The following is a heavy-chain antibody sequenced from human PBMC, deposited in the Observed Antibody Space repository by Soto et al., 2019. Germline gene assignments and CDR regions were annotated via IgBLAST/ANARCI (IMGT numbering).Heavy chain of an antibody. CDR2: IYYSGST. D-gene: IGHD1-7*01. CDR3: AGKTGTTLAYYMDV. Sequence: QLQLQESGPGLVKPSETLSLTCTVSGGSISSSSYYWGWIRQPPGKGLEWIGSIYYSGSTYYNPSLKSRVTISVDTSKNQCSLKLSSVTAADTAVYYCAGKTGTTLAYYMDVWGKGTTVTVSS. CDR1: GGSISSSSYY. V-gene: IGHV4-39*01. J-gene: IGHJ6*03.